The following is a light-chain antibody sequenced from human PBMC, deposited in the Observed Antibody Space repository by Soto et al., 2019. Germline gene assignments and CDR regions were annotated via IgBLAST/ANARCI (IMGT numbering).Light chain of an antibody. Sequence: DIQMTQSPSVLSASVGDRVTITCRASQSVISWLAWYQQKPGQAPKLLIFEASTLQRGVPSRFSGSGSGTEFTLTINSLEPDDFATYYCQHYDSHRGSFGQGSKLEIK. CDR2: EAS. CDR3: QHYDSHRGS. CDR1: QSVISW. J-gene: IGKJ2*01. V-gene: IGKV1-5*01.